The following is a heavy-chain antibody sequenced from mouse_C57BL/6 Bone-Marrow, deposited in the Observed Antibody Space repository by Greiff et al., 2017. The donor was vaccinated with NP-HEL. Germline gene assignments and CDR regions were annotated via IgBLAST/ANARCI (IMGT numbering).Heavy chain of an antibody. D-gene: IGHD1-1*01. CDR2: IDPNSGGT. CDR1: GYTFTSYW. CDR3: ARDEYYGSSFYAMDY. V-gene: IGHV1-72*01. Sequence: QVQLKQPGAELVKPGASVKLSCKASGYTFTSYWMHWVKQRPGRGLEWIGRIDPNSGGTKYNEKFKSKATLTVDKPSSTAYMQLSSLTSEDSAVYYCARDEYYGSSFYAMDYWGQGTSVTVSS. J-gene: IGHJ4*01.